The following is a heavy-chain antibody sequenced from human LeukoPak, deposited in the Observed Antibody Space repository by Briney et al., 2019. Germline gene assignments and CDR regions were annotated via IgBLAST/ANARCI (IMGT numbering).Heavy chain of an antibody. CDR3: ARGGGYSYGSNDY. CDR2: IYTSGST. V-gene: IGHV4-61*02. J-gene: IGHJ4*02. Sequence: SETLSLTCTVSGGSISSGSYYWSWIRQPAGKGLEWIGRIYTSGSTNYNPSLKSRVTISVDTSKNQFSLKLSSVTAADTAVYYCARGGGYSYGSNDYWGQGTLVTVSS. CDR1: GGSISSGSYY. D-gene: IGHD5-18*01.